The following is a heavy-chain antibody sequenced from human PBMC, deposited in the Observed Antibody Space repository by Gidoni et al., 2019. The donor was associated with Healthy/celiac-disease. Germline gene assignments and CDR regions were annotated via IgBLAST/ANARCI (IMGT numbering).Heavy chain of an antibody. J-gene: IGHJ4*02. D-gene: IGHD2-15*01. CDR3: ASTSGIVVVVAATNFDY. CDR2: IYYSGST. Sequence: RSIYYSGSTYYNPSLKSRVTISVDTSKNQFSLKLSSVTAADTAVYYCASTSGIVVVVAATNFDYWGQGTLVTVSS. V-gene: IGHV4-39*01.